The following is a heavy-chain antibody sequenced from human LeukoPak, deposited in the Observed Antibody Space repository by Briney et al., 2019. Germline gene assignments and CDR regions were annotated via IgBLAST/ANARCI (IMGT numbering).Heavy chain of an antibody. CDR2: IKSDGSST. D-gene: IGHD1/OR15-1a*01. Sequence: GGSLRLSCAASGFTFRSYWMHWVRLPPGKGLVWVSRIKSDGSSTSYADFVKGRFTISRDNAKKSLYLQMNSLRAEDTAVYYCARDLFGGNWNTEGFDYWGQGTLVTVSS. CDR3: ARDLFGGNWNTEGFDY. CDR1: GFTFRSYW. J-gene: IGHJ4*02. V-gene: IGHV3-74*01.